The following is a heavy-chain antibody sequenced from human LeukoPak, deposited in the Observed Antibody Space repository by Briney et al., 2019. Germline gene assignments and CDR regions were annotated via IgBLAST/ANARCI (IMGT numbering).Heavy chain of an antibody. CDR3: ARVPRSSRIPIFR. CDR1: EFTFSSYE. Sequence: PGGSLRLSCAASEFTFSSYEMNWVRQAPGKGLGWVSYISSSGDTIYYADSVKGRFTISRDNAKNSLYLQMNSLRAEDTAVYYCARVPRSSRIPIFRWGQGTLVTVSS. D-gene: IGHD3-3*01. CDR2: ISSSGDTI. V-gene: IGHV3-48*03. J-gene: IGHJ4*02.